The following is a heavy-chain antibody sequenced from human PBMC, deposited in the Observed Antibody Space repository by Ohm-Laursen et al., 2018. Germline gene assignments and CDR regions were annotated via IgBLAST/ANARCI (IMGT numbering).Heavy chain of an antibody. D-gene: IGHD4-23*01. CDR2: ISWNSGRI. V-gene: IGHV3-9*01. CDR1: GFTFSNHG. Sequence: SLRLSCAAFGFTFSNHGIHWVRQAPGKGLEWVPSISWNSGRITYADSVKGRFTISRDNAKNSLSLQMNSLRAEDTALYYCAKGAATVVTSLFDYWGQGTLVTVSS. J-gene: IGHJ4*02. CDR3: AKGAATVVTSLFDY.